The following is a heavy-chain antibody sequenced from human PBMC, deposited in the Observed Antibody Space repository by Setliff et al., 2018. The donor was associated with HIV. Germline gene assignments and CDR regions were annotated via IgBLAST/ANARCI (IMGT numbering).Heavy chain of an antibody. CDR3: ASRSSYVPLYYYYMDV. D-gene: IGHD3-16*01. CDR1: EFSVSSNT. Sequence: GSLRLSCAGSEFSVSSNTMSWIRQAPGKGPEWVSLIYSGGGTYYADSVKGRFTISRDSSRNTLYLQLTSLRVEDTAVYHCASRSSYVPLYYYYMDVWGKGTTVTVSS. V-gene: IGHV3-66*01. CDR2: IYSGGGT. J-gene: IGHJ6*03.